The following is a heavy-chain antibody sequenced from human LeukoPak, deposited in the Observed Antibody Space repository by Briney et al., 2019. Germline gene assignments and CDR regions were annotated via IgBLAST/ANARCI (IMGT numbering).Heavy chain of an antibody. Sequence: SETLSLTCTVSGGSISSGSYYWSWIRQPAGKGLEWIGRIYTSGSTNYNPSLKSRVTISVDTSKNQFSLKLSSVTAADTAVYYCARAPIQLWRPVWFDPWGQGTLVTVSS. CDR3: ARAPIQLWRPVWFDP. V-gene: IGHV4-61*02. CDR2: IYTSGST. D-gene: IGHD5-18*01. CDR1: GGSISSGSYY. J-gene: IGHJ5*02.